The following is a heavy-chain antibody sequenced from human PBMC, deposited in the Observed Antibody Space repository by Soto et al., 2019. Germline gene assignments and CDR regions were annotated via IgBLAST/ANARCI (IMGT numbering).Heavy chain of an antibody. V-gene: IGHV3-66*01. CDR3: ARVDSSSWYGGYYFDC. CDR1: GFTVSSNY. Sequence: EVQLVESGGGLVQPGGSLRLSCAASGFTVSSNYMSWVRQAPGKGLEWVSVIYSGGSTYYADSVKGRFTISRDNSKNTLYLQMNSLRAEDTAVYYCARVDSSSWYGGYYFDCWGQGTLVTVS. CDR2: IYSGGST. D-gene: IGHD6-13*01. J-gene: IGHJ4*02.